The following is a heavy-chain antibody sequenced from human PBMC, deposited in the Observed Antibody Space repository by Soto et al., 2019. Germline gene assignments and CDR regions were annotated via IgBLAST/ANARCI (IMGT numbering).Heavy chain of an antibody. CDR3: AKKVNSGSGSQYFDY. Sequence: TXESLSLSCVASGFTVSSYSMSWVRQAPGKGLEWVSGFRAGGDDGTTYYADSVKGRFTISRDNSKNTLFLQMNSLRAEDTAIYYCAKKVNSGSGSQYFDYLGQGTLVTVSS. D-gene: IGHD3-10*01. J-gene: IGHJ4*02. CDR2: FRAGGDDGTT. V-gene: IGHV3-23*01. CDR1: GFTVSSYS.